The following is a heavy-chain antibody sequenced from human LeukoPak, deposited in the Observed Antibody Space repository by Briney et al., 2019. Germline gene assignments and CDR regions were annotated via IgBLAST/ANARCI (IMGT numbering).Heavy chain of an antibody. CDR1: GGSISTNY. V-gene: IGHV4-59*01. CDR3: ARSIGSYGIDPFDY. D-gene: IGHD5-18*01. CDR2: IYYSGST. J-gene: IGHJ4*02. Sequence: SETLSLTCTVSGGSISTNYWSWIRQPPGKGLEWIGYIYYSGSTNYNPSLKSRVTISVDTSKNQFSLKLSSVTAAATAVYYCARSIGSYGIDPFDYWGQGTLVTVSS.